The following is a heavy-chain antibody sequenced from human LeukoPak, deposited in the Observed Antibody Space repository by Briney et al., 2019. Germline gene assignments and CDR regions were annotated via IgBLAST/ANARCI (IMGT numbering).Heavy chain of an antibody. D-gene: IGHD6-19*01. CDR2: INAGNGNT. Sequence: GAPVKVSCKASGYTFTSYYMHWVRQAPGQRLEWMGWINAGNGNTKYSQKFQGRVTITRDTTASTAYMELSSLRSEDTAVYYCAREQAGAFDIWGQGTMVTVSS. V-gene: IGHV1-3*01. J-gene: IGHJ3*02. CDR1: GYTFTSYY. CDR3: AREQAGAFDI.